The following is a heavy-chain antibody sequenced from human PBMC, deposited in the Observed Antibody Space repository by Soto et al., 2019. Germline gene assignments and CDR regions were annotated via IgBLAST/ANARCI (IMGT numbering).Heavy chain of an antibody. CDR2: ISTSGSTI. Sequence: GVSLRLSFAASGFTFSSYSLNWVRQAPGKGLEWVSYISTSGSTINYADSVRGRFTISRDNARNSLHLQMNSLRDEDTAVYYCARMSYDFWSVYLDYWGQGILVTVSS. CDR3: ARMSYDFWSVYLDY. D-gene: IGHD3-3*01. V-gene: IGHV3-48*02. CDR1: GFTFSSYS. J-gene: IGHJ4*02.